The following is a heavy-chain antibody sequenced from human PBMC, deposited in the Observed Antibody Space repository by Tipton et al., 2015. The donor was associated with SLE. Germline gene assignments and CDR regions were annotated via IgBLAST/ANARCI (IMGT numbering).Heavy chain of an antibody. J-gene: IGHJ5*02. CDR2: ISYDGSNK. CDR3: ARAILPGESWFDP. D-gene: IGHD3-16*01. CDR1: GFTFSSYA. Sequence: RSLRLSCAASGFTFSSYAMHWVRQAPGKGLEWVAVISYDGSNKYYADSVKGRFTISRDNSKNTLYLQMNSLRAEDTAVYYCARAILPGESWFDPWGQGTLVTVSS. V-gene: IGHV3-30-3*01.